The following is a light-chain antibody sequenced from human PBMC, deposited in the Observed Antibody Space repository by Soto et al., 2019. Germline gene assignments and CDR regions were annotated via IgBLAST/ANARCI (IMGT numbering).Light chain of an antibody. J-gene: IGLJ2*01. CDR2: EVS. CDR1: SSDVGGYNY. Sequence: QSALTQPASVSGSPGQSITISCTGTSSDVGGYNYVSWYQQHPGKAPKLMIYEVSNRPSGVSNRFSGSKSGNTASLTISGLQAEDEADYYCISYTSSSTRVVFGGGTKLTVL. V-gene: IGLV2-14*01. CDR3: ISYTSSSTRVV.